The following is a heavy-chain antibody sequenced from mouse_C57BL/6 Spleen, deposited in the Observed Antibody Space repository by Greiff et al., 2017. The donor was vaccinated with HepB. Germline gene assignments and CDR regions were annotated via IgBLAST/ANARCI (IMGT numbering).Heavy chain of an antibody. CDR2: IRLKSDNYAT. CDR1: GFTFSNYW. Sequence: EVQGVESGGGLVQPGGSMKLSCVASGFTFSNYWMNWVRQSPEKGLEWVAQIRLKSDNYATHYAESVKGRFTISRDDSKSSVYLQMNNLRAEDTGIYYCTSDYYGSSYAMDYWGQGTSVTVSS. V-gene: IGHV6-3*01. D-gene: IGHD1-1*01. J-gene: IGHJ4*01. CDR3: TSDYYGSSYAMDY.